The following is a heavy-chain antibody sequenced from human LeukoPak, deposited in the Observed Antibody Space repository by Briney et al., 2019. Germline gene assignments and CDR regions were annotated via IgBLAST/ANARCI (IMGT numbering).Heavy chain of an antibody. D-gene: IGHD5/OR15-5a*01. CDR2: ISIDGDNQ. CDR3: AREPSGNFGQLVSSAEYFQH. CDR1: GFTFSNYA. Sequence: GGSLRLSCATSGFTFSNYAIHWVRQAPGKGLEWVADISIDGDNQYYADSVRGRFMISRDNSKNTVYLQMNSLTIEDTAVYYCAREPSGNFGQLVSSAEYFQHWGQGTRVTVSS. V-gene: IGHV3-30-3*01. J-gene: IGHJ1*01.